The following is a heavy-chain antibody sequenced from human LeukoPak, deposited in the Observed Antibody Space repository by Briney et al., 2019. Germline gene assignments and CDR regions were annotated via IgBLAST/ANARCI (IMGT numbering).Heavy chain of an antibody. CDR3: ARSSYSSSSSV. CDR1: GFTFSGFW. J-gene: IGHJ3*01. Sequence: GGSLRLSCAVSGFTFSGFWMSWSRQAPGKGLEWVASINSDGSEGYYADVVKGRFTISRDNAKNSLYLRINSLRAEDTAVYYCARSSYSSSSSVWGQGTMVTVSS. CDR2: INSDGSEG. V-gene: IGHV3-7*03. D-gene: IGHD6-6*01.